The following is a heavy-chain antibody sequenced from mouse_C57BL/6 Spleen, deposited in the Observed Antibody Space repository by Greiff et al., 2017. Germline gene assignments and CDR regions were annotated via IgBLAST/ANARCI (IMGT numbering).Heavy chain of an antibody. CDR3: ARWYGSSSWFAY. J-gene: IGHJ3*01. Sequence: QVQLQQSGAELVKPGASVKMSCKASGYTFTSYWITWVKQRPGQGLEWIGDIYPGSGSTNYNEKFKSKATLTVDTSSSTAYMQLSSLTSEDSAVYYCARWYGSSSWFAYWGQGTLVTVSA. D-gene: IGHD1-1*01. V-gene: IGHV1-55*01. CDR2: IYPGSGST. CDR1: GYTFTSYW.